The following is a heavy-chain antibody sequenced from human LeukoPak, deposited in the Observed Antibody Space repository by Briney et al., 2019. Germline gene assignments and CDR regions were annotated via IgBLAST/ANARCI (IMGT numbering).Heavy chain of an antibody. CDR1: GFTFSSYW. Sequence: PGGSLRLSCAASGFTFSSYWMTWVRQAPGKGLEWVANIKADGVEKYYVDSVKGRFTISRDNAKNSLYLQMHSLRAEDTAVYYCAREGDYFDGNDYWGQGTLVTVSS. V-gene: IGHV3-7*01. J-gene: IGHJ4*02. CDR3: AREGDYFDGNDY. D-gene: IGHD3-9*01. CDR2: IKADGVEK.